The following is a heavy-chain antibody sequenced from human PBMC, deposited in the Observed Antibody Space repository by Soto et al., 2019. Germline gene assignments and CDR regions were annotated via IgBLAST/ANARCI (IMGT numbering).Heavy chain of an antibody. D-gene: IGHD3-9*01. Sequence: SETLSLTCTVSGGSISGYYWSWIRQPPGKGLEWIGYMYNTGSTVYNPSFKSRVTISVDTSKNQFSLKLSSVTAADTAVYYCARQETWDILTGYYNNWFDPWGQGTLVTVSS. J-gene: IGHJ5*02. V-gene: IGHV4-59*08. CDR2: MYNTGST. CDR1: GGSISGYY. CDR3: ARQETWDILTGYYNNWFDP.